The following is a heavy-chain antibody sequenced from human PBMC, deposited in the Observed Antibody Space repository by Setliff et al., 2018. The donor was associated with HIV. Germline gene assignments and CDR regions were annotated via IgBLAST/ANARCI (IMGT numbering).Heavy chain of an antibody. CDR3: AREGRQEWWRPFDY. D-gene: IGHD2-8*01. V-gene: IGHV3-66*02. J-gene: IGHJ4*02. CDR2: INRGGNT. CDR1: GFSVSSNY. Sequence: GGSLRLSCAASGFSVSSNYMSWVRQAPGKGLEWVSVINRGGNTYYADSVKGRFTISRDNSNNTVYLQMNSLTSEDTAVYSCAREGRQEWWRPFDYWGQGTLVTVSS.